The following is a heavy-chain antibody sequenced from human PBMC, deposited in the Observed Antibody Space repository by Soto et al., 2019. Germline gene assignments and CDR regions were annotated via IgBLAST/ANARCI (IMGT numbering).Heavy chain of an antibody. CDR2: IWYDGSNK. Sequence: SLRLSCAASGFTFSSYGMHWVRQAPGKGLEWVAVIWYDGSNKYYADSVKGRFTISRDNSKNTLYLQMNSLRAEDTAVYYCARVEYSSFSYFDYWGQGTLVTVSS. D-gene: IGHD6-6*01. CDR1: GFTFSSYG. J-gene: IGHJ4*02. CDR3: ARVEYSSFSYFDY. V-gene: IGHV3-33*01.